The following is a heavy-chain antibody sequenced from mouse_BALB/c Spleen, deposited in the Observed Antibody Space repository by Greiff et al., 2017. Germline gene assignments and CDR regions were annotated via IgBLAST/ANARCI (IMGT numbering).Heavy chain of an antibody. CDR2: IDPETGGT. D-gene: IGHD6-1*01. CDR3: TRRLFAY. J-gene: IGHJ3*01. CDR1: GYTFTDYE. Sequence: LVESGAELVRPGASVTLSCKASGYTFTDYEMHWVKQTPVHGLEWIGAIDPETGGTAYNQKFKGKATLTADKSSSTAYMELRSLTSEDSAVYYCTRRLFAYWGQGTLVTVSA. V-gene: IGHV1-15*01.